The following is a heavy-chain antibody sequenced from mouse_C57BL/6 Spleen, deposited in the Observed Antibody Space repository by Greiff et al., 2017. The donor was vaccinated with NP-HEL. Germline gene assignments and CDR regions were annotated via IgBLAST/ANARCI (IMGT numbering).Heavy chain of an antibody. D-gene: IGHD1-1*01. J-gene: IGHJ2*01. CDR2: IRLKSDNYAT. Sequence: EVHLVESGGGLVQPGGSMKLSCVASGFTFSNYWMNWVRQSPEKGLEWVAQIRLKSDNYATHYAESVKGRFTISRDDSKSSVYLQMNNLRAEDTGIYYCTEYYGSQGYFDYWGQGTTLTVSS. CDR3: TEYYGSQGYFDY. CDR1: GFTFSNYW. V-gene: IGHV6-3*01.